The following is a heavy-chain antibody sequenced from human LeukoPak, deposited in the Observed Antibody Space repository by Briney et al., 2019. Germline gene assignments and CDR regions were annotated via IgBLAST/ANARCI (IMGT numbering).Heavy chain of an antibody. V-gene: IGHV3-74*01. CDR1: GFTFSSYW. Sequence: HPGGSLRLSCAASGFTFSSYWMHWARQAPGKGLVWVSRINSDGSSTSYADSVKGRFTISRDNAKNTLYLQMNSLRAEDTAVYYCARDLVDTAMVSAFDIWGQGTMVTVSS. CDR3: ARDLVDTAMVSAFDI. CDR2: INSDGSST. J-gene: IGHJ3*02. D-gene: IGHD5-18*01.